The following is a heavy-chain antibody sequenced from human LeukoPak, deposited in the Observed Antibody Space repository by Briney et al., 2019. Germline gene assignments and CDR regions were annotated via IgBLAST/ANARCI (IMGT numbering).Heavy chain of an antibody. Sequence: GGSLRLSCAASGFTSSSYWMSWVRQAPGKGLEWVANIQQGGSAKYYVDSVKGRFIISRDDAKNSLYLQMDSLRAEDTAVYFCARIRGDGSTFEYWGRGTLVTVSS. CDR1: GFTSSSYW. CDR2: IQQGGSAK. D-gene: IGHD5-24*01. CDR3: ARIRGDGSTFEY. J-gene: IGHJ4*02. V-gene: IGHV3-7*01.